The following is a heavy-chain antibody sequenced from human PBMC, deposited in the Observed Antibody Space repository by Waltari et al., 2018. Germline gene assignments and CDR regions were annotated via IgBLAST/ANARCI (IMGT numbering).Heavy chain of an antibody. V-gene: IGHV4-34*01. CDR2: INHSPNS. J-gene: IGHJ6*02. CDR3: VRLEDCTGPGGNCYSGAPFAVDV. CDR1: GGSLRGFY. Sequence: QVHLQQWGAGLLRPSETLSLICAVYGGSLRGFYWGWIRQAPGKGLGWIGEINHSPNSNYNPSLRSRVHMSIDTSQNQFSLQLTSVTAADTGVYYCVRLEDCTGPGGNCYSGAPFAVDVWGQGTTVTVPS. D-gene: IGHD2-8*02.